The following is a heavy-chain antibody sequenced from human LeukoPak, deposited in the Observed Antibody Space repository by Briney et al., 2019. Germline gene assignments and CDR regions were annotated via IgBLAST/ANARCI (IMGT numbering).Heavy chain of an antibody. CDR3: ARLFGSGRRDYFDY. V-gene: IGHV1-2*02. CDR2: INPNSGGT. Sequence: GASVKVSCKASGYTFTGYHMHWVRQAPGQGLEWMGWINPNSGGTNYAQKFQGRVTMTRDTSISTAYMELSRLRSDDTAVYYCARLFGSGRRDYFDYWGQGTLVTVSS. CDR1: GYTFTGYH. J-gene: IGHJ4*02. D-gene: IGHD3-10*01.